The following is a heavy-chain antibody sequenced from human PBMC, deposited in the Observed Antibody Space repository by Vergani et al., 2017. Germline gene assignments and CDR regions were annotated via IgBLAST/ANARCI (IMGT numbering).Heavy chain of an antibody. D-gene: IGHD3-9*01. CDR3: ARGDYGILTGYRY. V-gene: IGHV1-46*03. CDR2: INPSGGQT. Sequence: QVQVVQSGAEVKKSGASVKVSCKTSVYTFSNYYMHWVRQAPGQGLEWMGIINPSGGQTNYAQKFQGRVTMTRDTSTSTVYMRLSSLRSEDTAIYYCARGDYGILTGYRYWGQGTLVTVSA. CDR1: VYTFSNYY. J-gene: IGHJ4*02.